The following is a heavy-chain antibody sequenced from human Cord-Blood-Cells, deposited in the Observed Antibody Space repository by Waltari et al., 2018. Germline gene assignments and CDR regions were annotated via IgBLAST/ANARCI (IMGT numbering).Heavy chain of an antibody. D-gene: IGHD6-6*01. CDR3: ATWGYSSSYDAFDI. CDR1: GYTFTSYD. V-gene: IGHV1-8*03. CDR2: LNPNSGNT. Sequence: QVQLVQSGAEVKKPGASVKVSCKASGYTFTSYDINWVRQATGQGLEWMGWLNPNSGNTGYAQKFQGRVTITRNTSISTAYMELSSLRSEDTAVYYCATWGYSSSYDAFDIWGQGTMVTVSS. J-gene: IGHJ3*02.